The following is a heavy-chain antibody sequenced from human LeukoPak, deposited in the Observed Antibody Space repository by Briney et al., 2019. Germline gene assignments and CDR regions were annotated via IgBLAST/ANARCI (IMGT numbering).Heavy chain of an antibody. J-gene: IGHJ2*01. Sequence: SETLSLTCIVSGGSLCTSNYYWRWLPQHPAKGLERIENIHCSGGTRYNPSLKSRLTISVDTSKNQFSLKLTSVTAADTAAYYWARQFGSTRPYWYFDLWGPGTLVTVSS. D-gene: IGHD3-10*01. V-gene: IGHV4-31*03. CDR3: ARQFGSTRPYWYFDL. CDR2: IHCSGGT. CDR1: GGSLCTSNYY.